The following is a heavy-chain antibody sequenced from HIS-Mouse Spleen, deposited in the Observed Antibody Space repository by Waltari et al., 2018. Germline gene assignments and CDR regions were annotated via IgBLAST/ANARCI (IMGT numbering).Heavy chain of an antibody. D-gene: IGHD6-13*01. J-gene: IGHJ5*02. V-gene: IGHV3-30*18. Sequence: QVQLVESGGCVVQPGRSLRLSCAASGFPFSSCGMPWRRQAPGKGLEWVAVISYDGSNKYYADSVKGRFTISRDNSKNTLYLQMNSLRAEDTAVYYCAKEYSSSHNWFDPWGQGTLVTVSS. CDR2: ISYDGSNK. CDR1: GFPFSSCG. CDR3: AKEYSSSHNWFDP.